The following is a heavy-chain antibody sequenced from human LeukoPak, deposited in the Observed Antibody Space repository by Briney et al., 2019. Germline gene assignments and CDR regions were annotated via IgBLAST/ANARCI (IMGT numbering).Heavy chain of an antibody. V-gene: IGHV4-39*01. CDR1: GGSLSSSSYC. CDR2: IYDSGST. J-gene: IGHJ4*02. D-gene: IGHD2-21*01. Sequence: SETLSLTCTVSGGSLSSSSYCWGCMRQPPGKGLEGIGSIYDSGSTYYNPSLKSRVTISVDTTKIQFSLKLSSVTAADTAVYYWARQRVMDFDYWGQGTLVTVSS. CDR3: ARQRVMDFDY.